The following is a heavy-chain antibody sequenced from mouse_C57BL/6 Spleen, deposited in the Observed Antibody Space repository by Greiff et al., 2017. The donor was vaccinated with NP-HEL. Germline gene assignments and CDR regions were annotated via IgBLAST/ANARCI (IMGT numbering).Heavy chain of an antibody. Sequence: EVQLVESGPGLVKPSQSLSLTCTVTGYSITSGYGWNWIRQFPGNQLEWMGYISYSGSTNYNPSLQSRISITRDTSKNQFFLQLNSLTTEDTATYYCARTARIKYWGQGTTLTVSS. CDR3: ARTARIKY. V-gene: IGHV3-2*02. D-gene: IGHD1-2*01. CDR1: GYSITSGYG. CDR2: ISYSGST. J-gene: IGHJ2*01.